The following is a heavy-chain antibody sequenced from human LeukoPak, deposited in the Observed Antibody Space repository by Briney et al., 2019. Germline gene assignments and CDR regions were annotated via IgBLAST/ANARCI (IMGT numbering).Heavy chain of an antibody. Sequence: ASVKVSCKASGYTFSGYYMHWVRQAPGQGLEWMGWINPNSGGTNYAQKFQGRVTMTRDTSISTAYMELSRLRSDDTAVYYCARELLWFGELFFDIWGQGTKVTVSS. CDR1: GYTFSGYY. CDR2: INPNSGGT. CDR3: ARELLWFGELFFDI. V-gene: IGHV1-2*02. D-gene: IGHD3-10*01. J-gene: IGHJ3*02.